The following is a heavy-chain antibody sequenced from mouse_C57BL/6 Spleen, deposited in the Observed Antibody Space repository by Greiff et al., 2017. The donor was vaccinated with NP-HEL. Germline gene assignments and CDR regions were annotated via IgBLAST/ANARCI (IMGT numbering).Heavy chain of an antibody. D-gene: IGHD2-4*01. V-gene: IGHV14-4*01. CDR1: GFNIKDDY. CDR3: TTRGDYEN. CDR2: IDPENGDT. Sequence: EVQLQQSGAELVRPGASVKLSCTASGFNIKDDYMHWVKQRPEQGLEWIGWIDPENGDTEYASKFQGKATITADTSSNTAYLQLSSLTSEDTAVYYCTTRGDYENWGQGTLVTVSA. J-gene: IGHJ3*01.